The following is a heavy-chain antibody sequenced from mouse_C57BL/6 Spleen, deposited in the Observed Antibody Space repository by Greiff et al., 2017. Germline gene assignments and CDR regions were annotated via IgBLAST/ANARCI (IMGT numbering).Heavy chain of an antibody. CDR2: IRNKANNHAT. J-gene: IGHJ3*01. CDR1: GFTFSDAW. V-gene: IGHV6-6*01. D-gene: IGHD3-2*02. Sequence: EVKVVESGGGLVQPGGSMKLSCAASGFTFSDAWMDWVRQSPEKGLEWVAEIRNKANNHATYYAESVKGRFTISRDDSKSSVYLQMNSLRAEDTGIYYCTRRSGYGWFAYWGQGTLVTVSA. CDR3: TRRSGYGWFAY.